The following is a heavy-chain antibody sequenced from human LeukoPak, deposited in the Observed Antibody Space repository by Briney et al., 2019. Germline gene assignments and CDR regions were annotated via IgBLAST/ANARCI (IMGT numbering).Heavy chain of an antibody. CDR2: IYSGGST. J-gene: IGHJ6*03. D-gene: IGHD3-10*01. Sequence: GGSLRLSCAASGFTVSSNYMSWVRQAPGKGLEWVSVIYSGGSTYYADSVKGRFTISRDNSKNTLYLQMNSLRAEDTAVYYCARDRQGMVRGVFYYYYYMDVWGKGTTVTVSS. V-gene: IGHV3-53*01. CDR3: ARDRQGMVRGVFYYYYYMDV. CDR1: GFTVSSNY.